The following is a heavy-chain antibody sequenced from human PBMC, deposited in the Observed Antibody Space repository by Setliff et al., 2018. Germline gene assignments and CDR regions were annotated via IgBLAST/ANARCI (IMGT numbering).Heavy chain of an antibody. Sequence: PGGSLRLSCAASGFTFSSFAMSWVRQGPGKGLEWVSGISGSGGSSTSYADSVRGRFTISRDNARYSLYLQMNSLRAEDTAVYYCARDAVQWLVPPGYFDYWGQGTLVTVSS. CDR3: ARDAVQWLVPPGYFDY. D-gene: IGHD6-19*01. J-gene: IGHJ4*02. CDR1: GFTFSSFA. CDR2: ISGSGGSST. V-gene: IGHV3-23*01.